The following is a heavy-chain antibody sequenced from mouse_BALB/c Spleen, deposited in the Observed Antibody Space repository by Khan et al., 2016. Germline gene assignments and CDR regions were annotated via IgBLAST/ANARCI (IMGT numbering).Heavy chain of an antibody. D-gene: IGHD1-1*01. CDR2: INSDGSAI. V-gene: IGHV11-2*02. J-gene: IGHJ1*01. CDR1: GFTFSGLW. CDR3: MRYGNGSRSWYFDV. Sequence: DVQLLETGGGLVQPGGSRGLSCEGSGFTFSGLWMSWVRQTPWKTLEWIGDINSDGSAINYAPSLKDRFTIFSDNDTSTLYLQMCNMRTEETASYFCMRYGNGSRSWYFDVWNAGTKVTVAT.